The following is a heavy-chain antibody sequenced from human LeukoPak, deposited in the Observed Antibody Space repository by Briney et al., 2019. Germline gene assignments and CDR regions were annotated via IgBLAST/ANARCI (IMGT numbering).Heavy chain of an antibody. V-gene: IGHV1-58*02. D-gene: IGHD3-22*01. Sequence: TSVKVSCKASGFTFTSSAMQWVRQARGQRLEWIGWIVVGSGNTNYAQKFQKRVTITRDMSTSTAYMELSSLRSEDTAVYYCAASGVTMIPPDYWGQGTLVTVSS. CDR1: GFTFTSSA. CDR2: IVVGSGNT. CDR3: AASGVTMIPPDY. J-gene: IGHJ4*02.